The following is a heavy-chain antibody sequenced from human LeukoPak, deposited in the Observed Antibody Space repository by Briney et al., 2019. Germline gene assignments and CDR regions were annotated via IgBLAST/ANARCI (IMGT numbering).Heavy chain of an antibody. CDR2: INPNSGGT. D-gene: IGHD2-15*01. V-gene: IGHV1-2*02. Sequence: ASVKVPCKASGYTFTAYYIHWVRQAPGQGLEWMGWINPNSGGTNYAQKFQGRVTMTRDTSISTAYMELSSLRSDDTAVYYCARDVAYCSGGSCYSYNYFDPWGQGTLVTVSS. CDR3: ARDVAYCSGGSCYSYNYFDP. J-gene: IGHJ5*02. CDR1: GYTFTAYY.